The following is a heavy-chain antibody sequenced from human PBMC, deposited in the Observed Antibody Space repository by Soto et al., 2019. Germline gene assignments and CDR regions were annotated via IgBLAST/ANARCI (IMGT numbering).Heavy chain of an antibody. CDR1: GFTLNNYA. CDR2: ISGSGSKT. CDR3: AKVGFRTFDY. Sequence: GGSLRLSCAASGFTLNNYAMSWVRQAPGQGLEWVSLISGSGSKTYYADSVKGRFTISRDNSKNTLYLQMNSLRAEDTAVFYCAKVGFRTFDYWGQGTLVTVSS. D-gene: IGHD3-10*01. J-gene: IGHJ4*02. V-gene: IGHV3-23*01.